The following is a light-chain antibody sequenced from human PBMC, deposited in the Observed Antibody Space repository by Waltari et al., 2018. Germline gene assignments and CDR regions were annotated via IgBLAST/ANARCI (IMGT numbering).Light chain of an antibody. CDR1: QSVSRIR. Sequence: FLTQAPDTLSLSPGERATLSCRASQSVSRIRLAWYQHKPGQAPRLLMYAASTRATGIPDRFSGSGSGTDFSLSISRVEPEDVAVYDCQQYSSSVMYTFGQGTKLEIK. CDR2: AAS. V-gene: IGKV3-20*01. CDR3: QQYSSSVMYT. J-gene: IGKJ2*01.